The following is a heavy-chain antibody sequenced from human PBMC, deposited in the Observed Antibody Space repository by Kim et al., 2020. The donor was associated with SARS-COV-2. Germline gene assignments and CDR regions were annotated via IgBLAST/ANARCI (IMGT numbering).Heavy chain of an antibody. V-gene: IGHV3-66*01. CDR3: ASWGGGGRGY. J-gene: IGHJ4*02. Sequence: GGSLRLSCAASEFAVSDTHMSWVRQAPGKGLEWVSIIQRYGTTGYTDSVKGRFTISRDNSKNTLFLQMNSLRTEDTAVYYCASWGGGGRGYWGQGTLVTVPS. CDR1: EFAVSDTH. D-gene: IGHD3-16*01. CDR2: IQRYGTT.